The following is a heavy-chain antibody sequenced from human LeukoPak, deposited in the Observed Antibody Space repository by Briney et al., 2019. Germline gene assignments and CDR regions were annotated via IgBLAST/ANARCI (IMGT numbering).Heavy chain of an antibody. CDR1: GFTFSSYA. D-gene: IGHD3-22*01. J-gene: IGHJ4*02. CDR2: ISGSGGST. Sequence: GGSLRLSCAASGFTFSSYAMSWVRQAPGKGPEWVSAISGSGGSTYYADSVKGRFTISRDNSKNTLYLQMNSLRAEDTAVYYCAKDSYYYDSSGYYYVPGYWGQGTLVAVSS. V-gene: IGHV3-23*01. CDR3: AKDSYYYDSSGYYYVPGY.